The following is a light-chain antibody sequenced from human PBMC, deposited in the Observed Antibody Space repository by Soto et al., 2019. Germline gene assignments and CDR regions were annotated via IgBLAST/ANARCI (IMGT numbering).Light chain of an antibody. CDR2: EVS. V-gene: IGLV2-14*01. CDR3: SSYTTTTWV. CDR1: SSDVGGYNY. Sequence: QSALTQPASVSGSPGQSITISCTGTSSDVGGYNYVSWYQQHPGKAPKLMIFEVSNRPSGVSNRFSGSKSGNTASLTISGLLAEDEADYYCSSYTTTTWVFGGGTKVTVL. J-gene: IGLJ3*02.